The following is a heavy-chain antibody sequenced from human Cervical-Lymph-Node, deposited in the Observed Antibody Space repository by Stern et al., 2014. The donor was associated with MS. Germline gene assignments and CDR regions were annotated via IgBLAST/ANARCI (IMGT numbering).Heavy chain of an antibody. J-gene: IGHJ4*02. D-gene: IGHD4-17*01. CDR3: TAYGDYRYYFDY. V-gene: IGHV3-15*01. CDR1: GFTFSNAW. CDR2: IKSKTDGGTT. Sequence: EVQLLESGGGLVKPGGSLRLSCAASGFTFSNAWMSWVRQAPGKGLEWVGRIKSKTDGGTTDYAAPVKGRFTISRDDSKNTLYLQMNSLKTEDTAVYYCTAYGDYRYYFDYWGQGTLVTVSS.